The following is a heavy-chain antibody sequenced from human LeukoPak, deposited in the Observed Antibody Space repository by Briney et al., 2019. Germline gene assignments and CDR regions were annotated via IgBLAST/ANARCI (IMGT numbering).Heavy chain of an antibody. CDR1: GGSISGHY. CDR3: ARGEGSFDY. Sequence: SETLSLTCTVSGGSISGHYWSWIRQPPGKGLEWIGYIYYSGSTNYNPSLKSRVTISVDTSKNQFSLKLSSVTAADMAVYYCARGEGSFDYWGQGTLLTVSS. V-gene: IGHV4-59*11. J-gene: IGHJ4*02. CDR2: IYYSGST.